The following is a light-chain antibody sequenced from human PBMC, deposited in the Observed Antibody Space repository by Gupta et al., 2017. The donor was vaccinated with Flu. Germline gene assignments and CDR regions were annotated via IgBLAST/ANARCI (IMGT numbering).Light chain of an antibody. V-gene: IGKV4-1*01. CDR1: QSVLHSSIEKNY. J-gene: IGKJ2*01. Sequence: DIVMTQSPDSLAVSLGERAAINCKSNQSVLHSSIEKNYLAWYQQKPGQPPKLLFYWASTRESGVPDRFSGSGSGTDFTLTISSLQAEDVAVYYCQQYYITPLTFGQGTKLEIK. CDR2: WAS. CDR3: QQYYITPLT.